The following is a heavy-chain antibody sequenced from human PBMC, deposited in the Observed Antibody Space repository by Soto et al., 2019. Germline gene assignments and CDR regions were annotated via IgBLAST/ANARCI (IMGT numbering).Heavy chain of an antibody. CDR1: GYTFTSYG. J-gene: IGHJ3*02. Sequence: ASVKGSCKASGYTFTSYGISWVRQAPGQGLEWMGWISAYNGNTNYAQKLQGRVTMTTDTSTSTAYMELRSLRSDDTAVYYCARSRAPPTLVGDAFDIWGQGTMVTVSS. V-gene: IGHV1-18*01. CDR3: ARSRAPPTLVGDAFDI. CDR2: ISAYNGNT.